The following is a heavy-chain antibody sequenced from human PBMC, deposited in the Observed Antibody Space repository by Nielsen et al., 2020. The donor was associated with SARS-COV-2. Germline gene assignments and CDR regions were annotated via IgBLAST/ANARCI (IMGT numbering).Heavy chain of an antibody. CDR1: GYTFTSYG. Sequence: ASVKVSCKASGYTFTSYGISWVRQAPGQGLEWMGWISAYNGNTNYAQKLQGRVTMTTDTSTSTAYMELRSLRSEDTAVYYCATELGCSGGTCYSFDYWGQGTLVTVSS. CDR3: ATELGCSGGTCYSFDY. V-gene: IGHV1-18*04. CDR2: ISAYNGNT. D-gene: IGHD2-15*01. J-gene: IGHJ4*02.